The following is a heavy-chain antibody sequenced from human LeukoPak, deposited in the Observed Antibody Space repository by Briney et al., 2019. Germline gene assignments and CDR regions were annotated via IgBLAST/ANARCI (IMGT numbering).Heavy chain of an antibody. D-gene: IGHD1-26*01. CDR1: GGSISNGDHY. V-gene: IGHV4-30-4*08. CDR2: IYYSGNT. J-gene: IGHJ6*02. CDR3: ARHVGAPSYYYYGMDV. Sequence: KTSQTLSLTCTVSGGSISNGDHYWSWIRQPPGKGLEWIGYIYYSGNTYYNPSLKSRVTMSIDTSKNQFSLKLSSVTAADTAVYYCARHVGAPSYYYYGMDVWGQGTTVTVSS.